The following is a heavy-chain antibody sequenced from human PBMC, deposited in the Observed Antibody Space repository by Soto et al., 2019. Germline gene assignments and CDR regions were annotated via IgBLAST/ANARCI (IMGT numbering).Heavy chain of an antibody. V-gene: IGHV3-23*01. Sequence: HPWGSLSLSGVASVFTFRSYAMSWVGQAPGKGLEWVSSISGSGDTTNYADSVKGRFTISRDNSKNTLYLQMNSLRAEDTAVYSCAKVVFKSRQTEDFWGPGTMVTVSS. CDR3: AKVVFKSRQTEDF. J-gene: IGHJ4*02. CDR1: VFTFRSYA. D-gene: IGHD2-15*01. CDR2: ISGSGDTT.